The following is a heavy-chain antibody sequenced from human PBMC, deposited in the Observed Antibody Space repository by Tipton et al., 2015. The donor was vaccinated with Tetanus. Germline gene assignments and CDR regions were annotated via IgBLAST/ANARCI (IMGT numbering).Heavy chain of an antibody. Sequence: QSGAEVKKPGASVKVSCKASGYTFTTYGISWVRQAPGQGLEWMGWISAYDGNTKSAQNLQGRITMTTEKSSSTAYLELRGLTSDDTAVYYCARDRGILRYFDTCDHWGQGTLVTVSS. CDR1: GYTFTTYG. CDR2: ISAYDGNT. J-gene: IGHJ4*02. CDR3: ARDRGILRYFDTCDH. D-gene: IGHD3-9*01. V-gene: IGHV1-18*04.